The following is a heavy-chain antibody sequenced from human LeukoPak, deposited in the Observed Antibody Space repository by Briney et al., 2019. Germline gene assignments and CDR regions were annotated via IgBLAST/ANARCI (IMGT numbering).Heavy chain of an antibody. D-gene: IGHD4-17*01. Sequence: PGGSLRLSCTASGFTFGDYAMSWVRQAPGKGLEWVGFIRSKAYGGTTEYAASVKGRFTISRDDSKSIAYLQMNSLKTEDTAVYYCAKDLGDYQYWGQGTLVTVSS. CDR2: IRSKAYGGTT. J-gene: IGHJ4*02. V-gene: IGHV3-49*04. CDR1: GFTFGDYA. CDR3: AKDLGDYQY.